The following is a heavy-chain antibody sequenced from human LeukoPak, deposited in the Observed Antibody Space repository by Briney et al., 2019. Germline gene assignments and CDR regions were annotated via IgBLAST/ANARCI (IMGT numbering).Heavy chain of an antibody. CDR3: AREFGENDY. J-gene: IGHJ4*02. CDR1: GFTFSSYA. CDR2: ISYDGSNK. Sequence: PGRSLRLSCAASGFTFSSYAMHWVRQAPGKGLEWVAVISYDGSNKYYADSVKGRFTISRDNSKNTLYLQMNSLRAEDTAVYYCAREFGENDYWGQGTLVTVSS. V-gene: IGHV3-30-3*01. D-gene: IGHD3-10*01.